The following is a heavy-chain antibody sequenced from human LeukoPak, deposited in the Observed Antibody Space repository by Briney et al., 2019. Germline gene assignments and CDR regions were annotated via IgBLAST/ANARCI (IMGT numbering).Heavy chain of an antibody. D-gene: IGHD2-21*01. CDR1: GGSISSYY. V-gene: IGHV4-59*01. CDR3: ARVLFNWFDP. J-gene: IGHJ5*02. Sequence: PSETLSLTRTVSGGSISSYYWSWIRQPPGKGLEWIGYIYYSGSTNYNPSLKSRVTISVDTSKNQFSLKLSSVTAADTAVYYCARVLFNWFDPWGQGTLVTVSS. CDR2: IYYSGST.